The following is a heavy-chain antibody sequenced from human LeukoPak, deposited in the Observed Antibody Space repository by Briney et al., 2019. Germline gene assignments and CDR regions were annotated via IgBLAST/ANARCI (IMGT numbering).Heavy chain of an antibody. D-gene: IGHD1-26*01. CDR2: ISWNSGSI. V-gene: IGHV3-9*01. J-gene: IGHJ1*01. Sequence: VQPGRSLRLCCAGSGLTFDDYAMHWVRQAPGKGLEWVSGISWNSGSIGYADSVKGRFTISRHNAKNSLYLQMNSLRAEDTALYYCAKGGSSAFYFQHWGQGTLVTVSS. CDR1: GLTFDDYA. CDR3: AKGGSSAFYFQH.